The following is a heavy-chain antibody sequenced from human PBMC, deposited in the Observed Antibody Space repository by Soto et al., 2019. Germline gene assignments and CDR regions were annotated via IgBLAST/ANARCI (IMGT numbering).Heavy chain of an antibody. V-gene: IGHV1-69*01. CDR3: AVAMVREILIFESSGMHV. D-gene: IGHD3-10*01. CDR1: GGSFNNYA. J-gene: IGHJ6*02. CDR2: IIPNFDTP. Sequence: QVHLVQSGAEVKKPGSSVKVSCKTSGGSFNNYAVSWVRQAPGQGLEWMGGIIPNFDTPNYAQKFQDRVTISADESKSTVYMELRSLRSNDTAVYYCAVAMVREILIFESSGMHVWGQGTTVIVSS.